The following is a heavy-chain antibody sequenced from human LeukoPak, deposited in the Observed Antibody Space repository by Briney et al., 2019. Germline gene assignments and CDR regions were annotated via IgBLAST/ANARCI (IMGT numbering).Heavy chain of an antibody. CDR3: ARTNDCSSTSCYGAEFDY. V-gene: IGHV3-48*03. J-gene: IGHJ4*02. D-gene: IGHD2-2*01. CDR2: ISSSGSTI. Sequence: PGGSLRLSCAASGFTFSSYEMNWVRQAPGKGLEWVSYISSSGSTIYYADSVKGRFTISRDNAKNSLYLQMNSLRAEDTAVYYCARTNDCSSTSCYGAEFDYWGQGTLVTVSS. CDR1: GFTFSSYE.